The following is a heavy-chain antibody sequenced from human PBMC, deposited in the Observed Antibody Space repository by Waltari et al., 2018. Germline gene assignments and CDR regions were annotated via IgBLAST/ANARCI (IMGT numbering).Heavy chain of an antibody. D-gene: IGHD3-22*01. CDR3: AKAHSSGYYYPLDY. Sequence: EVQLLESGGGLVQPGGSLRLSCAASGFTFRRYAMSWVRQAPGKGLEWVSAITGSGCITYYADSVKGRFTISRDNSKNTLYLQMNSLRAEDTAVYYCAKAHSSGYYYPLDYWGQGTLVTVSS. V-gene: IGHV3-23*01. CDR2: ITGSGCIT. CDR1: GFTFRRYA. J-gene: IGHJ4*02.